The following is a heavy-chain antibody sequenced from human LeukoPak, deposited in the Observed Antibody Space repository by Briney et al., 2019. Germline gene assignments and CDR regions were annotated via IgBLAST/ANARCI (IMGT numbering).Heavy chain of an antibody. CDR1: GGSISSYY. V-gene: IGHV4-59*12. D-gene: IGHD2-15*01. CDR3: ARDHCSGGSCYWFDP. J-gene: IGHJ5*02. Sequence: SGTLSLTCAVSGGSISSYYWSWIRQPPGKGLEWIGYIYYSGSTNYNPSLKSRVTISVDTSKNQFSLKLSSVTAADTAVYYCARDHCSGGSCYWFDPWGQGTLVTVSS. CDR2: IYYSGST.